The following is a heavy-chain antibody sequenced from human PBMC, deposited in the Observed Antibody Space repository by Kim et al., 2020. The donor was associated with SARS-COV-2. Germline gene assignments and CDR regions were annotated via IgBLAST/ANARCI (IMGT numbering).Heavy chain of an antibody. V-gene: IGHV3-9*01. CDR3: AKDIYDYVWGSYRLGAFDN. Sequence: GGSLRLSCAASGFTFGDYAMHWVRQAPGKGLEWVSGISWNSGSIGYADSVKGRFTISRDNAKNSLYLQMNSRRAEDTALYYCAKDIYDYVWGSYRLGAFDNCGQGTLVTVSS. J-gene: IGHJ4*02. CDR1: GFTFGDYA. D-gene: IGHD3-16*02. CDR2: ISWNSGSI.